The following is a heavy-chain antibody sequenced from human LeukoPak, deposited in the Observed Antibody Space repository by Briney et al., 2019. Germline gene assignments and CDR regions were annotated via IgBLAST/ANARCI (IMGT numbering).Heavy chain of an antibody. V-gene: IGHV1-18*01. J-gene: IGHJ4*02. CDR2: ISAYNT. Sequence: ASVKVSCKASGYTFINHGISWVRQAPGRGLEWMGWISAYNTDYIQKLQGRVTMTTDTSTSTAYMELRSLRSDDTAVYYCAKGSSGWSLDYWGQGTLVTVSS. D-gene: IGHD6-19*01. CDR3: AKGSSGWSLDY. CDR1: GYTFINHG.